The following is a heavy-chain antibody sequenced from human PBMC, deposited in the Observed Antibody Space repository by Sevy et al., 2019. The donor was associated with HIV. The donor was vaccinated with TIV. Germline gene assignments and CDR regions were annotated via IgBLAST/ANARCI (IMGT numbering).Heavy chain of an antibody. Sequence: ASVKVSCKAFGYTLPSHYMHWVRQAPGQGLEWLGIGNPSGGYTRYAKKFQGRVIMTRDTSTSTAYMELSSLRSDDTAVYYCASLAAASGLDYMDVWGKGTTVTVSS. CDR1: GYTLPSHY. J-gene: IGHJ6*03. CDR3: ASLAAASGLDYMDV. D-gene: IGHD6-13*01. V-gene: IGHV1-46*01. CDR2: GNPSGGYT.